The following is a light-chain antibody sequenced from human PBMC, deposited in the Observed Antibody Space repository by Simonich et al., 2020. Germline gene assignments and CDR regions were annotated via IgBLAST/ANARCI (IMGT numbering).Light chain of an antibody. CDR2: WAS. CDR1: QSVLYSSNNKNY. J-gene: IGKJ3*01. Sequence: DIVMTQSPDSLAVSLGERATTNCKSSQSVLYSSNNKNYLACYQQKPGQPPKLLIYWASTRESGVPDRFSGSGSGTDFTLTISSLKAEDVAVYYCQQYYSTPFTFGPGTKVDIK. V-gene: IGKV4-1*01. CDR3: QQYYSTPFT.